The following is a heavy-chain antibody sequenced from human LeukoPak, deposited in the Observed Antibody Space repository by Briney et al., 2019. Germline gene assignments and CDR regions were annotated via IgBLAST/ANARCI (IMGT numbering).Heavy chain of an antibody. CDR3: ARGAQLLWFGEPDFDP. CDR1: GFTFSDYY. Sequence: GGSLRLSCAASGFTFSDYYMSWIRQAPGKGLEWVSYISSSGSTIYYADSVKGRFTISRDNAKNSLYLQMNSLRAEDTAVYYCARGAQLLWFGEPDFDPWGQGTLVTVSS. CDR2: ISSSGSTI. J-gene: IGHJ5*02. D-gene: IGHD3-10*01. V-gene: IGHV3-11*04.